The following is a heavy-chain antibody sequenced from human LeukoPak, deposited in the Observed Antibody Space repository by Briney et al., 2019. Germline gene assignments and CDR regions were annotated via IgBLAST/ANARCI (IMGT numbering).Heavy chain of an antibody. J-gene: IGHJ1*01. CDR1: GGTFSSYA. CDR3: ARVGIAAAGSNAPIQH. Sequence: SVKVSCKASGGTFSSYAISWVRQAPGQGLEWMGGIVPIFGTANYAQKFQGRVTITADESTSTAYMELSSLRSEDTAVYYCARVGIAAAGSNAPIQHWGQGTLVTVSS. CDR2: IVPIFGTA. V-gene: IGHV1-69*13. D-gene: IGHD6-13*01.